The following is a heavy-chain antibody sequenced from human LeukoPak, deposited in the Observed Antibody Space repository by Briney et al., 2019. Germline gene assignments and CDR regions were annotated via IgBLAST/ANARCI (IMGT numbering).Heavy chain of an antibody. V-gene: IGHV3-53*01. J-gene: IGHJ4*02. CDR2: IYSDGTT. Sequence: PGGSLRLSCAAPGFTVSSNYMSWVRQAPGKGLEWVSVIYSDGTTYYADSVKGQFTISRDISKNTLYLQMSNLRAEDTAVYYCATTQGYSYPYYWGQGTLVTVSS. CDR3: ATTQGYSYPYY. CDR1: GFTVSSNY. D-gene: IGHD5-18*01.